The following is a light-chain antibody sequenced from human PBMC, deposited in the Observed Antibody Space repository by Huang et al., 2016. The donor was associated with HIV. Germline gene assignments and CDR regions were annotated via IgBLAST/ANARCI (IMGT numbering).Light chain of an antibody. Sequence: EIVLTQSPGTLSLSPGERATLSCRASQSVTSSYLAWYQQRPGQAPRLLIYGASRRATGIPDRFSGSGSGTDFTLTISRLEPEDFAVYYCQQYGNSRWTFGQGTKVEI. V-gene: IGKV3-20*01. J-gene: IGKJ1*01. CDR3: QQYGNSRWT. CDR1: QSVTSSY. CDR2: GAS.